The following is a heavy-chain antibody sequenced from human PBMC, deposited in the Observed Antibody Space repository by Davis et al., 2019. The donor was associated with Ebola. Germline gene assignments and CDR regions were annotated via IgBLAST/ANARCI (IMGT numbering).Heavy chain of an antibody. Sequence: AASVKVSCKASGYTFTNYYMHWVRQAPGQGLEWMGMINPNDGRTIYAQKFQGRVTMTRDTSTSTVYMEMSSLRSEDTAVYYCARDQIVVVVAATSPYYYYGMDVWGKGTTVTVSS. D-gene: IGHD2-15*01. V-gene: IGHV1-46*01. CDR2: INPNDGRT. CDR1: GYTFTNYY. J-gene: IGHJ6*04. CDR3: ARDQIVVVVAATSPYYYYGMDV.